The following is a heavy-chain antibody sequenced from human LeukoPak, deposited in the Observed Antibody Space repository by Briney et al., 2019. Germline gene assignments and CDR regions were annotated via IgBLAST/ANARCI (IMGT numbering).Heavy chain of an antibody. D-gene: IGHD3-22*01. CDR2: IIPIFGTA. CDR1: GGTFSSYA. V-gene: IGHV1-69*05. J-gene: IGHJ4*02. Sequence: SVKVSCKASGGTFSSYAISWVRQAPGQGLEWMGRIIPIFGTANYAQKFQGRVTITTDESTSTAYMELSSLRSEDTAVYYCARVYYYDSSGYGIRGQGTLVTVSS. CDR3: ARVYYYDSSGYGI.